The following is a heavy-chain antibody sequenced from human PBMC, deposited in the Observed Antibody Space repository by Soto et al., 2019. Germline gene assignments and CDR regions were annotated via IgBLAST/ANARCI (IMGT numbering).Heavy chain of an antibody. CDR2: IWYDGSNK. J-gene: IGHJ5*02. Sequence: GGSLRLSCAASGFTFSSYGMHWVRQAPGKGLEWVAVIWYDGSNKYYADSVKGRFTISRDNSKNTLYLQMNSLRAEDTAVYYCARGVPAANNWFDPWGQGTLVTVSS. CDR3: ARGVPAANNWFDP. CDR1: GFTFSSYG. V-gene: IGHV3-33*01. D-gene: IGHD2-2*01.